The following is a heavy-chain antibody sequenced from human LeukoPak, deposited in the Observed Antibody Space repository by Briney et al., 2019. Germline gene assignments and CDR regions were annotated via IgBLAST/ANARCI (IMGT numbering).Heavy chain of an antibody. CDR1: DTSTSSDY. Sequence: SETQSSTYTSADTSTSSDYRGGIPRSPPKSRERTAYIFYTGSTNYNPSLKSRVTISVDTSKNQFSLKLSSVTAADTAVYYCASGYSYGGYMDVWGKETTVTVSS. CDR3: ASGYSYGGYMDV. V-gene: IGHV4-59*01. D-gene: IGHD5-18*01. CDR2: IFYTGST. J-gene: IGHJ6*03.